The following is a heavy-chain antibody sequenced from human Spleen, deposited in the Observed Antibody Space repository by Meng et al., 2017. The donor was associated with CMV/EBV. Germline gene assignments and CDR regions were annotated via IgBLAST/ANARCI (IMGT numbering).Heavy chain of an antibody. Sequence: GESLKISCVLSGFSVTNNYVNWVRQIPGKGLEWVSLIDSGGSTYNADSVKGRFTISRDNFKNTMYLQMNSLRVEDTAVYYCARGRSITIFGVVIPGYFDYWGQGTLVPSPQ. CDR2: IDSGGST. V-gene: IGHV3-66*02. CDR1: GFSVTNNY. CDR3: ARGRSITIFGVVIPGYFDY. D-gene: IGHD3-3*01. J-gene: IGHJ4*02.